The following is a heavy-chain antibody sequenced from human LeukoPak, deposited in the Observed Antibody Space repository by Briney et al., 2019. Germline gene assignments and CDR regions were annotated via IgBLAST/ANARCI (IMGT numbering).Heavy chain of an antibody. J-gene: IGHJ4*02. CDR3: AKGYCSSASCANRADY. CDR2: ITGSGGST. Sequence: GGSLRLSCAASGFTFSIYAMSWGGQAPGKGLEGVSAITGSGGSTYYADSVKGRFTISRDNSKNTLYLQMNSLRAEDTAVYYCAKGYCSSASCANRADYWGQGTLVTVSS. V-gene: IGHV3-23*01. D-gene: IGHD2-2*01. CDR1: GFTFSIYA.